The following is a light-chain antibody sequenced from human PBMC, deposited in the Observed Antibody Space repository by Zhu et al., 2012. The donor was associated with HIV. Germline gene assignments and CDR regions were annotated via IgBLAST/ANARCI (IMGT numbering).Light chain of an antibody. CDR1: QSISSTY. CDR2: GAS. J-gene: IGKJ1*01. CDR3: QQYDTSPMT. V-gene: IGKV3-20*01. Sequence: EIVLTQSPGTLSLSPGERATPSCRASQSISSTYLAWYQQKPGQAPRLLIYGASSRATGIPDRFSGSGSGTDFTLTITRLESEDFAVYYCQQYDTSPMTFGQGTKVEIK.